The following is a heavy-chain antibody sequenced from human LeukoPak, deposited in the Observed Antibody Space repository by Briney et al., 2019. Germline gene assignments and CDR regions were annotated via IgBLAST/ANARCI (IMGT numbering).Heavy chain of an antibody. J-gene: IGHJ4*02. V-gene: IGHV3-21*06. CDR2: VSTGSNYI. CDR1: GFTFSSYS. D-gene: IGHD2-2*01. CDR3: AKDSTNWSFDY. Sequence: GGSLRLSCTASGFTFSSYSLNWVRQAPGKGLEWVSSVSTGSNYIYYADSVKGRFTISRDNSKNTLYLQMNSLSVEDTALYYCAKDSTNWSFDYWGQGTLVTVSS.